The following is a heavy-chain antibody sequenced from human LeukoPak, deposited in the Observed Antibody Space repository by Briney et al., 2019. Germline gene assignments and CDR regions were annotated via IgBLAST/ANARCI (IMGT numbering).Heavy chain of an antibody. D-gene: IGHD2-15*01. CDR3: ARDRRAKLLDY. J-gene: IGHJ4*02. V-gene: IGHV3-33*01. CDR2: IWYDGSNK. Sequence: GRSLRLSCAASRFTFSSYGMHWVRQAPGKGLEWVAVIWYDGSNKYYADSVKGRFTISRDNSKNMLYLQMNSLRAEDTAVYYCARDRRAKLLDYWGQGTLVTVSS. CDR1: RFTFSSYG.